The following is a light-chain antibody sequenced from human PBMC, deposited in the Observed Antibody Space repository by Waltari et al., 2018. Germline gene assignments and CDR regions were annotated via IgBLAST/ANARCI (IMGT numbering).Light chain of an antibody. Sequence: DIVVTQSPDSLAVSLGERATINCKSSQSVLYRFNNKKYLAWYQRKPGQPPKLLIYWASTRESGVPDRFSATVSGTDFSLTINNLQAEDVAVYFCHQYFSSPFTFGQGTKLEIK. J-gene: IGKJ2*01. V-gene: IGKV4-1*01. CDR3: HQYFSSPFT. CDR2: WAS. CDR1: QSVLYRFNNKKY.